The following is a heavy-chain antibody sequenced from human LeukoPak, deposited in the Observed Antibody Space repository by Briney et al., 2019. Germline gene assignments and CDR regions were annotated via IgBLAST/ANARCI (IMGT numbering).Heavy chain of an antibody. J-gene: IGHJ5*02. V-gene: IGHV3-23*01. Sequence: GGSLRLSCAASGFTFSSYAMSWVRQAPGKGLEWVSAISGSGGSTYYADSVKGRFTISRDNSKSTLYLQMNSLRAEDTAVYYCAKGIAAAGTGGWFDPWGQGTLVTVSS. CDR1: GFTFSSYA. D-gene: IGHD6-13*01. CDR3: AKGIAAAGTGGWFDP. CDR2: ISGSGGST.